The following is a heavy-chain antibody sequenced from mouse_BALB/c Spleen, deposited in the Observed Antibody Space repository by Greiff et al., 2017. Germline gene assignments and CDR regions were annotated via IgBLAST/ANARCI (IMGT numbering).Heavy chain of an antibody. D-gene: IGHD1-1*01. CDR3: ARSYYGSTWFAY. J-gene: IGHJ3*01. V-gene: IGHV3-2*02. Sequence: EVQRVESGPGLVKPSQSLSLTCTVTGYSITSDYAWNWIRQFPGNKLEWMGYISYSGSTSYNPSLKSRISITRDTSKNQFFLQLNSVTTEDTATYYCARSYYGSTWFAYWGQGTLVTVSA. CDR2: ISYSGST. CDR1: GYSITSDYA.